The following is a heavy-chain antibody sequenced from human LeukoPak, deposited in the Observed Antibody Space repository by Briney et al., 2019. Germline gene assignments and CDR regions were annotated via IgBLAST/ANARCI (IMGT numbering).Heavy chain of an antibody. V-gene: IGHV4-59*02. J-gene: IGHJ6*02. Sequence: PSETLSLTCTVSGDSVTSYYWSWIRQSPGKPLEWLGYIFYGGDTNYNPSLKSRVTMSVDMSKNQFSLKLSSVSAADTAIYYCARGVGATEATYYYYYGMDVWGQGTTVTVSS. CDR1: GDSVTSYY. D-gene: IGHD1-26*01. CDR3: ARGVGATEATYYYYYGMDV. CDR2: IFYGGDT.